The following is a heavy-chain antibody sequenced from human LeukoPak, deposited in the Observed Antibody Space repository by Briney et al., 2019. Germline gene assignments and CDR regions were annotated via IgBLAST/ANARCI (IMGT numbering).Heavy chain of an antibody. CDR1: GFTLSNYY. D-gene: IGHD2-21*02. J-gene: IGHJ4*02. CDR2: IKSRSDTI. CDR3: AKDGTGCGGDCYSDY. V-gene: IGHV3-11*01. Sequence: GGSLRLSCAPSGFTLSNYYMSWIRQAPGKGPEWISFIKSRSDTIYYADSVKGRFTIPRDNAKNTLYLQMNSLRAEDTAVYYCAKDGTGCGGDCYSDYWGQGTLVTVSS.